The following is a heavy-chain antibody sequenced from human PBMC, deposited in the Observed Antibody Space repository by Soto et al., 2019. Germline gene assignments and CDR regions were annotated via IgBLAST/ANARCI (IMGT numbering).Heavy chain of an antibody. J-gene: IGHJ4*02. V-gene: IGHV3-30*03. D-gene: IGHD3-10*01. CDR2: ISFDGSNK. CDR3: VGGQYYFDY. Sequence: QVQLVESGGGVVQPGTSLRLSCVASGFPFTTYGMHWVREGPGKGLEWVAVISFDGSNKYYADSVKGRFTISRDNSKNTLFLQMNSLRPEDTALYYCVGGQYYFDYRGQGTLVTASS. CDR1: GFPFTTYG.